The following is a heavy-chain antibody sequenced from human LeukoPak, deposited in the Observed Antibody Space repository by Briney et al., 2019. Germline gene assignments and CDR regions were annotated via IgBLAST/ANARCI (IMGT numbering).Heavy chain of an antibody. Sequence: SQTLSLTCTVSDGSISSSSYYWGWIRQPPGKGLEWIGSIYYSGITYYNPSLKSRATISVDTSKNKFSLKLSSVTAANTAVDYCSRHVSLAYASACAYWGQGTLDTVFS. CDR1: DGSISSSSYY. J-gene: IGHJ4*02. CDR3: SRHVSLAYASACAY. CDR2: IYYSGIT. D-gene: IGHD1-26*01. V-gene: IGHV4-39*01.